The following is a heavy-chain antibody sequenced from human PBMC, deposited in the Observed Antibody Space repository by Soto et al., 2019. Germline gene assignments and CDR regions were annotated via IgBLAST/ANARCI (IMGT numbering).Heavy chain of an antibody. J-gene: IGHJ4*02. Sequence: PGGSLRLSCAASGFTFNIYSMNWVRQAPGKGLEWVSSISSRSSNKDYADSVKGRFTISRDNANNSLYLQMNNLSADDTAVYYCARDTKMLAPLIYMDHWGRGTLVTVSS. D-gene: IGHD3-22*01. CDR2: ISSRSSNK. CDR1: GFTFNIYS. CDR3: ARDTKMLAPLIYMDH. V-gene: IGHV3-21*01.